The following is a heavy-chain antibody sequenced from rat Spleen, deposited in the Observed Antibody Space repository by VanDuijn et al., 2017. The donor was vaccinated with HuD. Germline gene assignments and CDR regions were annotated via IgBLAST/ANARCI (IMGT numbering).Heavy chain of an antibody. V-gene: IGHV5S10*01. CDR2: ISYDGLST. CDR3: ATSQLGPGY. D-gene: IGHD5-1*01. Sequence: EVQLVESGGGLVQPGRSLKLSCAASGFTFSNYYMAWVRQAPTKGLEWVASISYDGLSTYYRDSVKGRFTISRDNAKNTQYLQMDSLRSEDTATYYCATSQLGPGYWGQGVMVTVSS. J-gene: IGHJ2*01. CDR1: GFTFSNYY.